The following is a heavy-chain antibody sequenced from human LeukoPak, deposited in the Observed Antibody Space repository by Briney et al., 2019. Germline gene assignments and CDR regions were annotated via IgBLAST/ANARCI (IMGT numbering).Heavy chain of an antibody. Sequence: PSQTLSLTCTVSGGSISSGSYYWSWIRQPAGKGLEWIGRIYTSGSTNYNPSLKSRVTISVDTSKNQFSLKLSSVTAADTAVYYCARDRGYAPYSSGWYGDAFDIWGQGTMVTVSS. V-gene: IGHV4-61*02. D-gene: IGHD6-19*01. CDR2: IYTSGST. CDR3: ARDRGYAPYSSGWYGDAFDI. CDR1: GGSISSGSYY. J-gene: IGHJ3*02.